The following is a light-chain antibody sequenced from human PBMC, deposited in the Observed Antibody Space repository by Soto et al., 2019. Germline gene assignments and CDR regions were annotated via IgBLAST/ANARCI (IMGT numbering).Light chain of an antibody. CDR3: QVWDSSRAVV. V-gene: IGLV3-21*04. CDR1: NIGSKS. CDR2: YVS. J-gene: IGLJ2*01. Sequence: SYELTQPTSVSVAPGKTARITCGGNNIGSKSVHWYQQKPGQAPVLVIYYVSDRPSGITGRFSGSNSGHTATLTISRVEAGDEADYYCQVWDSSRAVVFGGGTKLTVL.